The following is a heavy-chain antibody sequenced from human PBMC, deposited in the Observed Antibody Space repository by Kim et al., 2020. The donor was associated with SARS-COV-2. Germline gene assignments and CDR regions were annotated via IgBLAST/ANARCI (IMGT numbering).Heavy chain of an antibody. Sequence: GGSLRLSCAASGFTFDDYTMHWVRQAPGKGLEWVSLISWDGGSTYYADSVKGRFTISRDNSKNSLYLQMNSLRTEDTALYYCAKDQGRDGYNYYYYYGMDVWGQGTTVTVSS. CDR2: ISWDGGST. J-gene: IGHJ6*02. CDR1: GFTFDDYT. V-gene: IGHV3-43*01. CDR3: AKDQGRDGYNYYYYYGMDV. D-gene: IGHD5-12*01.